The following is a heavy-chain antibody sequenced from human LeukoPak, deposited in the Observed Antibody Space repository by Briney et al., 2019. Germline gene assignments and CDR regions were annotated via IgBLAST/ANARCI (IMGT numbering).Heavy chain of an antibody. CDR2: ISTSSSYI. D-gene: IGHD2-2*01. CDR3: AKDLAGVVPAAPTFDY. Sequence: GGSLRLSCAASGFTFDSYTMNWVRQAPGKGLEWVSSISTSSSYIYYADSVKGRFTISRDNSKNTLYLQMNSLRAEDTAVYYCAKDLAGVVPAAPTFDYWGQGTLVTVSS. CDR1: GFTFDSYT. V-gene: IGHV3-21*01. J-gene: IGHJ4*02.